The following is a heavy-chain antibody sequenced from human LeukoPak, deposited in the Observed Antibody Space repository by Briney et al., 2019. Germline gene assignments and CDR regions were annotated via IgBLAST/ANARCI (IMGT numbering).Heavy chain of an antibody. CDR3: ARASSPGYYFDF. CDR2: IYYSGST. Sequence: SETLSLTCSVSGGSISSGGYYWTWIRQRPGKGLEWIGYIYYSGSTHYNPSLKSRVMISLDTSKNQFSLKLSSVTAADSAVYYCARASSPGYYFDFWGQGTLVTVSS. J-gene: IGHJ4*02. CDR1: GGSISSGGYY. V-gene: IGHV4-31*03. D-gene: IGHD2-2*01.